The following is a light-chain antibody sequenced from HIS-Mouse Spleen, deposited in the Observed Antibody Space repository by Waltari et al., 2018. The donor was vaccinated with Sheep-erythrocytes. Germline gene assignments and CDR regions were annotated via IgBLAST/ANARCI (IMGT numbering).Light chain of an antibody. CDR3: GTWDNSLSAGV. Sequence: QSALTQPASVSGSPGQSITISCTGTSRDVGRYNLVSWYQQHPGKAPKRMIYEGSKRPSGVSNRFSGSKSGTSATLGITGLQTGDEADYYCGTWDNSLSAGVFGGGTKLTVL. CDR2: EGS. J-gene: IGLJ2*01. V-gene: IGLV2-14*02. CDR1: SRDVGRYNL.